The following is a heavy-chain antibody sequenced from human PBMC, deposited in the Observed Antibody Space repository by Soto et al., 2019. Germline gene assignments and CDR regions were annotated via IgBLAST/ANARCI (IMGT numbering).Heavy chain of an antibody. CDR2: INWSSARI. CDR3: AKDIHTTNWSVLDY. CDR1: GFTFDDYA. D-gene: IGHD1-1*01. Sequence: GGSLRLSCAASGFTFDDYAMHWVRQAPGKGLEWVSGINWSSARIDYADSVKGRFTISRDNTKSSLHLQMHSLRAEDTALYYCAKDIHTTNWSVLDYWGQGTLVTVSS. V-gene: IGHV3-9*01. J-gene: IGHJ4*02.